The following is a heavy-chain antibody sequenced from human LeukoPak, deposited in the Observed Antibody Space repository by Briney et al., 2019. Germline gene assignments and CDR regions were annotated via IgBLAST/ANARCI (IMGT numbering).Heavy chain of an antibody. V-gene: IGHV4-39*01. D-gene: IGHD3/OR15-3a*01. Sequence: PSETLSLTCTVSGVSISSSNSYWGWIRQPPGKGLEWIGSIYYSGNTYYNASLKSQVSISIDTSKDRFSLKLTSVTAADTAVYYCARQTGSGLFILPGGQGTLVTVSS. CDR1: GVSISSSNSY. CDR2: IYYSGNT. J-gene: IGHJ4*02. CDR3: ARQTGSGLFILP.